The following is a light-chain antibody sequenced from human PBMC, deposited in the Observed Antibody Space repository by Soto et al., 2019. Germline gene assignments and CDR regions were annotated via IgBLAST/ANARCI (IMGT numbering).Light chain of an antibody. CDR2: AAS. J-gene: IGKJ4*01. Sequence: IQLTQSPSSLSASVGDRVTITCRASQVMSSYLAWYQQKPGKAPKLLIYAASTLQSGVPSRFSGSGSGTDFILTISSLQPEDFATYYCQQLNHYPLTFGGGTKWIS. CDR1: QVMSSY. CDR3: QQLNHYPLT. V-gene: IGKV1-9*01.